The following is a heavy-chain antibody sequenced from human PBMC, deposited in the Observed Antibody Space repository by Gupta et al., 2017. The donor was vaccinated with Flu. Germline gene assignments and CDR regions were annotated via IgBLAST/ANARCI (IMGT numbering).Heavy chain of an antibody. J-gene: IGHJ4*02. D-gene: IGHD3-22*01. CDR2: INPGGGST. CDR1: GYTFTNFY. CDR3: ARDSSTFYDTSGYFFHPGTLDN. V-gene: IGHV1-46*01. Sequence: QVHLVQSGAEVKKPGASVKVSCRASGYTFTNFYVHWVRQAPGQGLEWMGIINPGGGSTASAQRVQGRVTMTRDTSTSTLYMELSSLKSEDTAVYYCARDSSTFYDTSGYFFHPGTLDNWGQGTLVTVSS.